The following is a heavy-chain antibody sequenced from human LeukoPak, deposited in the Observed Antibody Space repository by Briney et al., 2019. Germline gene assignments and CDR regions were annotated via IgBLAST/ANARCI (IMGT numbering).Heavy chain of an antibody. V-gene: IGHV3-30*03. Sequence: GGSLRLSCAASGFTFSTYGIHWVRQAPGKGLEWVAFISYDGSNKHYADSVKGRFTISRDNSKNTLYLQMNSLRAEDTAVYYCARVRYGYSYVRHAHPRYGMDVWGQGTTVPVSS. CDR1: GFTFSTYG. CDR2: ISYDGSNK. D-gene: IGHD5-18*01. CDR3: ARVRYGYSYVRHAHPRYGMDV. J-gene: IGHJ6*02.